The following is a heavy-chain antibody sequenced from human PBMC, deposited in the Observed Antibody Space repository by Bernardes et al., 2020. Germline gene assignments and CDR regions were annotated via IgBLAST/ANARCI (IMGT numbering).Heavy chain of an antibody. Sequence: GGSLRLSCAASGFTFSSYGMHWVRQAPGKGLEWVAVIWYDGSNKYYADSVKGRFTISRDNSKNTLYLQMNSLRAEDTAVYYCARDSGYSYGYLAFDYWGQGTLVTVSS. J-gene: IGHJ4*02. D-gene: IGHD5-18*01. CDR3: ARDSGYSYGYLAFDY. V-gene: IGHV3-33*01. CDR1: GFTFSSYG. CDR2: IWYDGSNK.